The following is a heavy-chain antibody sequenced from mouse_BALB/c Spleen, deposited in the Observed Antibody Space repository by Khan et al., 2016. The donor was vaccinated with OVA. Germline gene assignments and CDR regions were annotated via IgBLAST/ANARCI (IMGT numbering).Heavy chain of an antibody. CDR1: GYTFTNYG. CDR3: ARVGNYWYFDV. CDR2: INTYTGEP. Sequence: QIQLVQSGPELKKPGETVKISCKASGYTFTNYGMTWVKQAPGKGLKWMGWINTYTGEPTYADDFKGRFAFSLETSAHTASLQINNLKNEDTATYFCARVGNYWYFDVWGAGTTVTVSS. V-gene: IGHV9-3-1*01. J-gene: IGHJ1*01. D-gene: IGHD2-1*01.